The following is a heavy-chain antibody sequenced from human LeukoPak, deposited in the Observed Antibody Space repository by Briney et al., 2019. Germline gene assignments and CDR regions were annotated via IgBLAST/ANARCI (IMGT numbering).Heavy chain of an antibody. Sequence: ASVRVSCKASGYSFTSYGVYWMRQAPGQGLEWMGWISAYNGNTNYAQNLQGRVTLTTDTSTATAFMDLRSLTSDDTAVYYCARGPRRVPVTGAGDYWGQGTLVTVSS. CDR2: ISAYNGNT. D-gene: IGHD6-19*01. V-gene: IGHV1-18*01. CDR3: ARGPRRVPVTGAGDY. CDR1: GYSFTSYG. J-gene: IGHJ4*02.